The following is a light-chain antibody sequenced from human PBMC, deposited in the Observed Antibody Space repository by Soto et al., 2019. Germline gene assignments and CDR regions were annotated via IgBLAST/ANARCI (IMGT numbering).Light chain of an antibody. CDR2: RNT. Sequence: QSVLTQPPSVSGAPGQRVTISCSGSSSNIGAGFDVHWYQHLPGTAPKLLISRNTNRPSGVPDRFSGSKSGTSASLTITGLQAEDEADYYCQSYDNTLSGWVFGGGTQLTVL. CDR1: SSNIGAGFD. J-gene: IGLJ3*02. V-gene: IGLV1-40*01. CDR3: QSYDNTLSGWV.